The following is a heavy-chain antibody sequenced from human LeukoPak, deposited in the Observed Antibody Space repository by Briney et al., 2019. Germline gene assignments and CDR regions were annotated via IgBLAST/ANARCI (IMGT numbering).Heavy chain of an antibody. V-gene: IGHV4-30-2*01. D-gene: IGHD1-26*01. CDR3: ARGEGS. J-gene: IGHJ5*02. CDR2: IYHSGTT. Sequence: SETLSLTCAVSGGSISSGSYSCNWIRQPPGKGLEWIGHIYHSGTTSYNPSLRSRVTISVDTSKNQFSLKLSSVTAADTAVYYCARGEGSWGQGTLVTVSS. CDR1: GGSISSGSYS.